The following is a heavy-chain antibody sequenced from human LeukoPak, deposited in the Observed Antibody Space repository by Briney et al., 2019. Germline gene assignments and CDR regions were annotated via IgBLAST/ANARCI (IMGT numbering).Heavy chain of an antibody. CDR3: ARGSGWYHYFDY. J-gene: IGHJ4*02. CDR1: RFTFSSYW. V-gene: IGHV3-74*01. Sequence: PRGSLRLSCAASRFTFSSYWMHRVRQAPGKGLVWVSRINSDGRSTSYADSVKGRFTISRGNAKNTLFLQMNSLRAEDTALYFCARGSGWYHYFDYWGLGTLVTVSS. D-gene: IGHD6-19*01. CDR2: INSDGRST.